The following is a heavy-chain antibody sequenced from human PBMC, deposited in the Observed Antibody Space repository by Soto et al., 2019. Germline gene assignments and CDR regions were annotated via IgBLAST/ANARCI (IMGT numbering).Heavy chain of an antibody. D-gene: IGHD6-6*01. J-gene: IGHJ5*02. CDR1: GYTFTSYG. CDR3: ARSRGRSIAAPRGNWFDP. CDR2: ISAYNGNT. V-gene: IGHV1-18*01. Sequence: ASVKVSCKASGYTFTSYGISWVRQAPGQGLEWMGWISAYNGNTNYAQKLQGRVTMTTDTSTSTAYMELRSLRSDDTAVYYCARSRGRSIAAPRGNWFDPWGQGTLVTVS.